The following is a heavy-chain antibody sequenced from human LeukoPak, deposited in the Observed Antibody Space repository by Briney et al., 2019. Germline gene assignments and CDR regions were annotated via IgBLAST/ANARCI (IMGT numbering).Heavy chain of an antibody. D-gene: IGHD1-1*01. CDR1: GFTFSSES. Sequence: PGGSLRLSCAASGFTFSSESMNWVRQAPGKGLEWVSSISSSSSYIYYADSVKGRFTISRDNAKNSLCLQMNSLRAEETAVYHCARDGNGLFDYWGQGTLVTVSS. CDR2: ISSSSSYI. V-gene: IGHV3-21*01. CDR3: ARDGNGLFDY. J-gene: IGHJ4*02.